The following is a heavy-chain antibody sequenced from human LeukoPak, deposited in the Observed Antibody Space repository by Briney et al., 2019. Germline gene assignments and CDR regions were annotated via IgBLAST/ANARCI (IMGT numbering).Heavy chain of an antibody. Sequence: VASVKFSCKASGYTFTSYYMHWVRQAPGQGLEWMGIINPSGGSTSYAQKFQGRVTMTRDTSTSTVYMELSSLRSEDTAVYYCARRSVVPAASNWFDPWGQGTLVTVSS. CDR2: INPSGGST. D-gene: IGHD2-2*01. CDR3: ARRSVVPAASNWFDP. J-gene: IGHJ5*02. CDR1: GYTFTSYY. V-gene: IGHV1-46*01.